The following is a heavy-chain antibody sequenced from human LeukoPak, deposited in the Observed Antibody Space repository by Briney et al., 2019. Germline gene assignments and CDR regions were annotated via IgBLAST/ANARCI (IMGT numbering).Heavy chain of an antibody. D-gene: IGHD3-10*01. Sequence: SETLSLTCTVSGGSISSSSYYWGWIRQPPGKGLEWIGSIYYSGSTYYNPSLKSRVTISVDTSKNQFSLKLSSVTAADTAVYYCARDSGHYYGSGSSGIFDYWGQGTLVTVSS. J-gene: IGHJ4*02. CDR2: IYYSGST. V-gene: IGHV4-39*07. CDR3: ARDSGHYYGSGSSGIFDY. CDR1: GGSISSSSYY.